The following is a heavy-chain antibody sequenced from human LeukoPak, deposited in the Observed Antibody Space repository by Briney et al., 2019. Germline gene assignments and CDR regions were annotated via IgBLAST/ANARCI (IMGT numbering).Heavy chain of an antibody. V-gene: IGHV4-59*01. J-gene: IGHJ4*02. CDR3: ARDTRSGYDS. CDR1: GASISSYY. CDR2: MYYSGST. D-gene: IGHD5-12*01. Sequence: SETLSLTCTVSGASISSYYRSWIRQPPGKGLEWVGFMYYSGSTYYNPSLKSRVTISVDTSKDQFSLKLSSVTAADTAVYYCARDTRSGYDSWGQGTLVTVSS.